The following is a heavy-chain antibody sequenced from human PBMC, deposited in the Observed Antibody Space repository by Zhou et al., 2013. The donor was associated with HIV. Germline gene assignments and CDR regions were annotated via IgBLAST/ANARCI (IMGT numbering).Heavy chain of an antibody. V-gene: IGHV1-46*03. CDR2: INPGIGST. D-gene: IGHD6-25*01. CDR1: GYPFTSYY. Sequence: QVQLVQSGAELKKPGASVNISCKASGYPFTSYYIHWVRQAPRTGALNGWDVINPGIGSTYYAEKFQGRVTMTRDTSTNTVNMQLGTLTSKDTAVYYCNRGMQRWVNDAFDIWGQGTMVTVSS. CDR3: NRGMQRWVNDAFDI. J-gene: IGHJ3*02.